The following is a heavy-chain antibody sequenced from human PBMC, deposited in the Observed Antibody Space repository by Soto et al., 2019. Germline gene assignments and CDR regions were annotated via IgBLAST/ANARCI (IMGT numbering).Heavy chain of an antibody. Sequence: ASVKVSCKASGYTFTSYAMHWVRQAPGQRLEWMGWINAGNGNTKYSQKFQGRVTITRDTSAGTAYMELSSLRSEDTAVYYCASLTGGSRRAPFDYWGQGTLVTVSS. CDR1: GYTFTSYA. CDR3: ASLTGGSRRAPFDY. D-gene: IGHD1-26*01. CDR2: INAGNGNT. V-gene: IGHV1-3*01. J-gene: IGHJ4*02.